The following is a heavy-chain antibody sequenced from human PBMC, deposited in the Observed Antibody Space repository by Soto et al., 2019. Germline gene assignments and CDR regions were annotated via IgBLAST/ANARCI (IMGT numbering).Heavy chain of an antibody. Sequence: EVQLLESGGGLVQPGGSLRLSCAATGFTFSSYAMSWVRQAPGKGLEWVSAISGSGGSTYYADSVKGRFTISRDNSKNTLYLQMNSLIAEDTAVYYCAKDRRIGLAVAGTSDYWGQGTLVTVSS. CDR1: GFTFSSYA. CDR2: ISGSGGST. D-gene: IGHD6-19*01. CDR3: AKDRRIGLAVAGTSDY. V-gene: IGHV3-23*01. J-gene: IGHJ4*02.